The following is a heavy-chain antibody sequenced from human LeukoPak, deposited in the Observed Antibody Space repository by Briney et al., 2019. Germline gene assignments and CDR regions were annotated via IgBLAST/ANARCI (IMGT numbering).Heavy chain of an antibody. D-gene: IGHD5-18*01. CDR3: ARDGRWVPWIQLWPYYYYYMDV. CDR2: IYYSGNT. Sequence: SETLSLACSVCGGSISSSSFYWTWIRQPPGKGLEWIGTIYYSGNTFYNPSLKSRVTISVDTSKNQFSLKLSSVTAADTAVYYCARDGRWVPWIQLWPYYYYYMDVWGKGTTVTVSS. CDR1: GGSISSSSFY. J-gene: IGHJ6*03. V-gene: IGHV4-39*07.